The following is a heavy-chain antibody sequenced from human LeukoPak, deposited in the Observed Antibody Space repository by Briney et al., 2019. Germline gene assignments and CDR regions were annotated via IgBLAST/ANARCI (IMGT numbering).Heavy chain of an antibody. CDR1: GGSISSGGYY. D-gene: IGHD6-19*01. CDR2: IYYSGST. V-gene: IGHV4-31*03. J-gene: IGHJ5*02. CDR3: ARDRSSGWYSLFDP. Sequence: PSETLSLTCTVSGGSISSGGYYWRWIRQPPGKGLEWIGYIYYSGSTYYNPSLKSRVTISVDTSKNQFSLKLSSVTAADTAVYYCARDRSSGWYSLFDPWGQGTLVTVSS.